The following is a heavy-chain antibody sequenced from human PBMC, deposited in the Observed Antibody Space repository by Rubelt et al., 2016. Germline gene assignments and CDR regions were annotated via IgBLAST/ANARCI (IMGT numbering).Heavy chain of an antibody. CDR1: GFTFSAYG. CDR2: VSSSGSTM. CDR3: ARGHWGMDV. V-gene: IGHV3-11*01. Sequence: VQLVESGGGQVKPGGSLRLSCAASGFTFSAYGMNWVRQAPGKGLEWVSYVSSSGSTMNYADSVKGRFTISRDNAKNSLYLQMNSLRAEDMAVYYCARGHWGMDVWGQGTTVTVSS. J-gene: IGHJ6*02.